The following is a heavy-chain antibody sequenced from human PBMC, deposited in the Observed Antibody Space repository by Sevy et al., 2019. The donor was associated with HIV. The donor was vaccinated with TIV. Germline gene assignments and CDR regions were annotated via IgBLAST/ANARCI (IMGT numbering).Heavy chain of an antibody. CDR2: KTGSAGVT. Sequence: GGSLRLSCAASGFSRSNYAMSWVRQAPGKGLEWISTKTGSAGVTYYADSVKGRFTISRDNSKNTLFLQMNSLRAEDTALYYCAKGRIPSIGTLGPFDSWGQGTLVTVSS. CDR1: GFSRSNYA. J-gene: IGHJ4*02. D-gene: IGHD6-6*01. CDR3: AKGRIPSIGTLGPFDS. V-gene: IGHV3-23*01.